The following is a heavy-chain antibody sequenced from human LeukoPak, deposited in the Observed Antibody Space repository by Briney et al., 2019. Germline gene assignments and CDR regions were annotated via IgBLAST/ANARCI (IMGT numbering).Heavy chain of an antibody. Sequence: ASVKVSCKASGYTFTSYGISWVRQAPGQGLECMGWISAYNGNTNYAQKLQGRVTMTTDTSTSTAYMELRSLRSDDTAVYYCATGRWLQLVFDYWGQGTLVTVSS. D-gene: IGHD5-24*01. CDR2: ISAYNGNT. V-gene: IGHV1-18*01. CDR3: ATGRWLQLVFDY. J-gene: IGHJ4*02. CDR1: GYTFTSYG.